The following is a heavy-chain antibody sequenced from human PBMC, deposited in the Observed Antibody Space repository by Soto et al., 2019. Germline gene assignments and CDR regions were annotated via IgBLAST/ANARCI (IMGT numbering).Heavy chain of an antibody. CDR2: ISGSGGST. V-gene: IGHV3-23*01. CDR3: AKVSSSWMAFDY. Sequence: LSLPCAASGFPFRSYAMSWVRQAPGKGLEWVSAISGSGGSTYYADSVKGRFTISRDNSKNTLYLQRNSLRAEDTAVYYCAKVSSSWMAFDYWGQGTLVTVSS. CDR1: GFPFRSYA. J-gene: IGHJ4*02. D-gene: IGHD6-13*01.